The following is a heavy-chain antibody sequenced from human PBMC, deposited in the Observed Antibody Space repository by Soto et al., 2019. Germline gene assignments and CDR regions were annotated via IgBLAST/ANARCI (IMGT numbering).Heavy chain of an antibody. D-gene: IGHD3-16*01. J-gene: IGHJ4*02. CDR1: GGSFSGYY. V-gene: IGHV4-34*12. CDR2: IIHTGNT. Sequence: SETLSLTCAVYGGSFSGYYWNWIRQSPGKGLEWIGEIIHTGNTNYNPSLTSRVTISVDTSKNQFSLRLTSVTAADTAVYYCARVTGRTKPIEFWGQGTLVTVSS. CDR3: ARVTGRTKPIEF.